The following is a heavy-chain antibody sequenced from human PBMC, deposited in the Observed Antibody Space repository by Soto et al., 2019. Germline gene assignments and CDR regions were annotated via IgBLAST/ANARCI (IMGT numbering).Heavy chain of an antibody. J-gene: IGHJ5*02. Sequence: SETLSLTCTVSGGSISSFYWGWIRQPPRKGLEWIGYIYYSGSTNYNPSLKSRVTISVDTSKNQFSLKLSSVTAADTAVYYCARGRGLNWFDPWGQGTLVTVSS. CDR1: GGSISSFY. CDR3: ARGRGLNWFDP. V-gene: IGHV4-59*01. CDR2: IYYSGST.